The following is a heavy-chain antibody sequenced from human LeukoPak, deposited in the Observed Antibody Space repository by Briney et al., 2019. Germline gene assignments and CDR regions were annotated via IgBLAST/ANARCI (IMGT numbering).Heavy chain of an antibody. V-gene: IGHV3-48*03. Sequence: PGGSLRLSCEDSGFTFRSYEMNWVRQAPGKGLEWIAYLSSSGSAFSYADSVKGRFTIARDNAKNSVYLQMNSLRAEDTAVYYCAKKKYPNYGSGRFDYWGQGTLVTVSS. CDR2: LSSSGSAF. CDR1: GFTFRSYE. D-gene: IGHD3-10*01. J-gene: IGHJ4*02. CDR3: AKKKYPNYGSGRFDY.